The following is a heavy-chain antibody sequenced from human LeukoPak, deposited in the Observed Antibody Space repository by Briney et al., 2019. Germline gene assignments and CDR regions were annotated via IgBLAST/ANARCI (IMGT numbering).Heavy chain of an antibody. CDR1: GGSISSYY. CDR3: GRSLSSAWYYFAY. Sequence: PSETLSLTCTVSGGSISSYYWSWLRQPPGKGLEWIGYIYYSGSTNYNPSLNSRVTISVDTSKNQFSLRLSSVTAADTAVYYCGRSLSSAWYYFAYWGQGTLVTVSS. CDR2: IYYSGST. D-gene: IGHD6-19*01. V-gene: IGHV4-59*01. J-gene: IGHJ4*02.